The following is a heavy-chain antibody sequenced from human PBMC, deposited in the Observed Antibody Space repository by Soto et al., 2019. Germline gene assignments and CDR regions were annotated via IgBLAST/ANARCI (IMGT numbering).Heavy chain of an antibody. V-gene: IGHV4-39*01. CDR2: IYYSGST. J-gene: IGHJ4*02. Sequence: QLQLQESGPGLVKPSETLSLTCTVSGGSISSSSYYWGWIRQPPGKGLEWIGSIYYSGSTYYNPSLKSRVTISEDTSKNQFSLKMSSVTAADTAVYYCARQYSSSRDHDYWGQGTLVTVSS. CDR1: GGSISSSSYY. D-gene: IGHD6-6*01. CDR3: ARQYSSSRDHDY.